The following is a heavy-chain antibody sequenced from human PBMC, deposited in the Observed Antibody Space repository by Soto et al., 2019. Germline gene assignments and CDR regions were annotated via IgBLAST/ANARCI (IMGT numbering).Heavy chain of an antibody. J-gene: IGHJ2*01. CDR1: GYTFTGYY. V-gene: IGHV1-2*04. CDR3: ARDRLLQGGQRGWYFDL. Sequence: QVQLVQSGAEVKKPGASVKVSCKASGYTFTGYYMHWVRQAPGQGLEWMGWINPNSGGTNYAQKFQCWVTMTRDTSISTAYMALSRMRSDDTAVYYCARDRLLQGGQRGWYFDLWGRGTLVTVSS. D-gene: IGHD4-17*01. CDR2: INPNSGGT.